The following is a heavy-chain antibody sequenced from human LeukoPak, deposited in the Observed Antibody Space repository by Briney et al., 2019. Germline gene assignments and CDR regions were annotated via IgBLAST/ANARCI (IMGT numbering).Heavy chain of an antibody. V-gene: IGHV4-34*01. CDR2: INHSGST. Sequence: PSETMSLTCAVDGGSFSGYYCSWIRQPPGKWLEWIGEINHSGSTNYNPSLKSRFTISVDTSKNQFSLKLRSVTAADTAVYYCASASGYYYDSSGYYYYYYMDVWGKGTTVTVSS. CDR1: GGSFSGYY. J-gene: IGHJ6*03. CDR3: ASASGYYYDSSGYYYYYYMDV. D-gene: IGHD3-22*01.